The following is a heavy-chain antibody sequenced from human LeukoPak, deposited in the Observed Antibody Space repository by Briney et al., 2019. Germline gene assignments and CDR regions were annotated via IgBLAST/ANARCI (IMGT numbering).Heavy chain of an antibody. V-gene: IGHV4-39*07. CDR1: GGSISSSSYY. CDR2: IYYSGST. D-gene: IGHD3-22*01. CDR3: ARDGRYYDSSGYPGDAFDI. Sequence: SETLSLTCTVSGGSISSSSYYWGWIRQPPGKGLEWIGSIYYSGSTYHNPSLKSRVTISVDTSKNQFSLKLSSVTAADTAVYYCARDGRYYDSSGYPGDAFDIWGQGTMVTVSS. J-gene: IGHJ3*02.